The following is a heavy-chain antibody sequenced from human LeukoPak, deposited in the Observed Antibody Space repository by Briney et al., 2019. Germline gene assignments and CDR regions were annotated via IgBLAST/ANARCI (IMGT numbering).Heavy chain of an antibody. CDR2: FYYSGGT. D-gene: IGHD1-26*01. CDR1: GGSFSTYY. Sequence: SETLSLTCTVQGGSFSTYYWSWIRQPPGKGLEWIGHFYYSGGTSSSPSLKSRLTMSVDTSSNQFSLKLTSVTEADTAVYFCARGQGGNYYLNYFDYWGQGALVTVSS. V-gene: IGHV4-59*01. J-gene: IGHJ4*02. CDR3: ARGQGGNYYLNYFDY.